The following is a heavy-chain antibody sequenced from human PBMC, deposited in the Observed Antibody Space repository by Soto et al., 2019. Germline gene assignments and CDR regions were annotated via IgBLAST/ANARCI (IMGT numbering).Heavy chain of an antibody. CDR3: ARDLGGWPDY. CDR2: INAGNGNT. Sequence: QVQLVQSGAEVKKPGASVKVSCKASGYTFTSYALHWVRQAPGQRLEWMGWINAGNGNTKYSQKFQGRVTITKDTSATTAYMELSSLRSEDTAVYYCARDLGGWPDYWGQGTLVTVSS. D-gene: IGHD2-15*01. CDR1: GYTFTSYA. V-gene: IGHV1-3*01. J-gene: IGHJ4*02.